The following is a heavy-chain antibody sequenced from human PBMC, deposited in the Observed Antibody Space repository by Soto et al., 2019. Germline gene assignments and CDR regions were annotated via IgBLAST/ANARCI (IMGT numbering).Heavy chain of an antibody. CDR1: GFTFSSFE. CDR3: ARTCSGGTCYGLHDAFDI. Sequence: HPGGSLRLSCAASGFTFSSFEMNWVRQAPGKGLEWVSYSSSTGNTMYYADSVKGRFILSRDNAKNSLYLQMKSLRVEDTAVYYCARTCSGGTCYGLHDAFDIWGQGTMVTVSS. CDR2: SSSTGNTM. D-gene: IGHD2-15*01. J-gene: IGHJ3*02. V-gene: IGHV3-48*03.